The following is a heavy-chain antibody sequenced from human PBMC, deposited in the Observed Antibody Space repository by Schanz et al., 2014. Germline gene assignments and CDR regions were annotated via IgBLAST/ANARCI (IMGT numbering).Heavy chain of an antibody. CDR1: GFTFSDHY. D-gene: IGHD6-19*01. CDR3: AIIGVMVAVAGTRADY. V-gene: IGHV3-21*01. Sequence: EVQLVESGGGLVQPGGSLRLSCAASGFTFSDHYMDWVRQAPGKGLEWVSSISSSGSYIYYADSVKGRFSISRDNAKNSLFLQMNRLRAEDTALYYCAIIGVMVAVAGTRADYWGQGTLVTVSS. CDR2: ISSSGSYI. J-gene: IGHJ4*02.